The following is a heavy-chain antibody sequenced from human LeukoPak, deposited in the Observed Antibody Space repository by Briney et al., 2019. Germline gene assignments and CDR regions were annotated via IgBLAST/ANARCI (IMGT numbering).Heavy chain of an antibody. Sequence: GGSLRLSCAASGFTFSSYWMSWVRQAPGKGLEWVANIKQDGSEKYSVDAVKTRFTISRDNAKNSLYLQMNSLRAEDTAVYYCARLTSGYYYYYYMDVWGKGTTVTVSS. CDR1: GFTFSSYW. V-gene: IGHV3-7*01. D-gene: IGHD5-12*01. CDR3: ARLTSGYYYYYYMDV. J-gene: IGHJ6*03. CDR2: IKQDGSEK.